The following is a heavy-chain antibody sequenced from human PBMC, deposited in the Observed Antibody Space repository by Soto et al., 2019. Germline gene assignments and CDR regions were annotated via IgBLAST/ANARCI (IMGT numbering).Heavy chain of an antibody. V-gene: IGHV1-24*01. D-gene: IGHD3-10*01. CDR2: FDPEDGET. CDR3: ATGHYGSGIGYYYYYYMDV. Sequence: ASVKVSCKVSGYTLTELSMHWVRQAPGKGLEWMGGFDPEDGETIYAQKFQGRVTMTEDTSTETAYMELSSLRSEDTAVYYCATGHYGSGIGYYYYYYMDVWGKGTTVTVSS. J-gene: IGHJ6*03. CDR1: GYTLTELS.